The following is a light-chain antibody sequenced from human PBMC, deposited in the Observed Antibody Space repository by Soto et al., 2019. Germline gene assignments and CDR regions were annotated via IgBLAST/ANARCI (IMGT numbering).Light chain of an antibody. Sequence: DIQMTQSPSSLSASVGDRVTITCQASQDINKNLIWYQQKPGKAPKLLIYEASTLPSRVPSRFSGSGSGTEFTLTIISLQPEDFATYYCQQSYRFPKTFGRGTKVDIK. CDR3: QQSYRFPKT. CDR1: QDINKN. J-gene: IGKJ1*01. V-gene: IGKV1-39*01. CDR2: EAS.